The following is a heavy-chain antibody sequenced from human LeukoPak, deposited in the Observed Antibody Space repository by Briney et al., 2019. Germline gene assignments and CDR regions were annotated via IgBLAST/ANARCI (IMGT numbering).Heavy chain of an antibody. D-gene: IGHD3-3*01. CDR2: INAGNGNT. Sequence: ASVKVSCKASGGTFSSYAMHWVRQAPGQRLEWMGWINAGNGNTKYSQKFQGRVTITRDTSASTAYMELSSLRSEDTAVYYCARDRSNDFWSGYHHYYYYGMDVWGQGTTVTVSS. CDR1: GGTFSSYA. J-gene: IGHJ6*02. V-gene: IGHV1-3*01. CDR3: ARDRSNDFWSGYHHYYYYGMDV.